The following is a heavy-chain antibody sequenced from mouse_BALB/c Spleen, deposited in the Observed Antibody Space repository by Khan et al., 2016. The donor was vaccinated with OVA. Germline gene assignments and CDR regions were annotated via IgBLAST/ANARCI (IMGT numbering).Heavy chain of an antibody. D-gene: IGHD2-1*01. J-gene: IGHJ3*01. Sequence: VQLQESGAELAKPGASVKISCKASGYSFTTYWMHWVQQRPGKGLEWIGYINPSTGYTDYNQKFKDKATLTADKSSSTAYMELSSLTSDDSAVYYCGRGGHYGAWFAYWGQGTLVTVSA. CDR1: GYSFTTYW. CDR2: INPSTGYT. V-gene: IGHV1-7*01. CDR3: GRGGHYGAWFAY.